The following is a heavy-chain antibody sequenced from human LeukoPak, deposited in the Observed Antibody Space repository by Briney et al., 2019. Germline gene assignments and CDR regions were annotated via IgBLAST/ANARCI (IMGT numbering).Heavy chain of an antibody. CDR3: ARDPYGTWYFDL. D-gene: IGHD3-10*01. J-gene: IGHJ2*01. CDR2: INPSSGGT. CDR1: VYTFTAYY. V-gene: IGHV1-2*02. Sequence: APVKASCKASVYTFTAYYMHWVRQAPGQGLEWMGWINPSSGGTNYAQKFQGRVTMTRDTSISTAYMELSRLRSDDTAVYYCARDPYGTWYFDLWGRGTLVTVSS.